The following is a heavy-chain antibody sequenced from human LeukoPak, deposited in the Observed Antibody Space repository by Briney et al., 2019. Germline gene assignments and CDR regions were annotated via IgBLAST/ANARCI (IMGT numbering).Heavy chain of an antibody. D-gene: IGHD6-19*01. CDR2: FDPEDGET. CDR1: GYTLTELS. J-gene: IGHJ5*02. V-gene: IGHV1-24*01. Sequence: ASVKVSCKVSGYTLTELSMHWVRQAPGKGLEWMGGFDPEDGETIYAQKFQGRVTMTEDTSTDTAYMELSSLRSEDTAVYYCATKPPNRYSSGWYSSFRYNWFDPWGQGTLVTVSS. CDR3: ATKPPNRYSSGWYSSFRYNWFDP.